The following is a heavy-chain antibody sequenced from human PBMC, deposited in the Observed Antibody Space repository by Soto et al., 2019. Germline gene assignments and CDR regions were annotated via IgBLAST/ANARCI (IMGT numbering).Heavy chain of an antibody. CDR2: ISGSGGST. J-gene: IGHJ4*02. V-gene: IGHV3-23*01. Sequence: GGSLRLSCAASGFTFSSYAMSWVRQAPGKGLEWLSAISGSGGSTYYADSVKGRFTISRDNSKNTLYLQMNSLRAEDTAVYYCAKDFWVGYNWNLLDYWGQGTLVTVSS. CDR3: AKDFWVGYNWNLLDY. CDR1: GFTFSSYA. D-gene: IGHD1-20*01.